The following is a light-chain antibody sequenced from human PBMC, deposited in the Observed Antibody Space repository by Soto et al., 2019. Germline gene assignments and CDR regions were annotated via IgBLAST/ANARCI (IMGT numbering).Light chain of an antibody. CDR3: QQYGRLPLS. CDR2: GAS. Sequence: EILLTQSPGTLSLSPGDRATLSCRASQSLGSTFLAWYQQKSGQSPRLLIYGASDRATDVPDRFSGRGSGADFTLTISRLEPEDFAVYFCQQYGRLPLSFGGGTKVEIK. V-gene: IGKV3-20*01. J-gene: IGKJ4*01. CDR1: QSLGSTF.